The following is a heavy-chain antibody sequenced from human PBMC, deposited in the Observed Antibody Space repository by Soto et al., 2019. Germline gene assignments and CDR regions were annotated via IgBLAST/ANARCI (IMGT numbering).Heavy chain of an antibody. CDR1: GGSISSSSYY. CDR3: ARQGYCSSTSCYAGWFDP. J-gene: IGHJ5*02. V-gene: IGHV4-39*01. Sequence: PSETLSLTCTVSGGSISSSSYYWGWIRQPPGKGLEWIGSIYYSGSTYYNTSLKSRVTISVDTSKNQFSLKLSSVTAADTAVYYFARQGYCSSTSCYAGWFDPWGQGTLVTVSS. CDR2: IYYSGST. D-gene: IGHD2-2*01.